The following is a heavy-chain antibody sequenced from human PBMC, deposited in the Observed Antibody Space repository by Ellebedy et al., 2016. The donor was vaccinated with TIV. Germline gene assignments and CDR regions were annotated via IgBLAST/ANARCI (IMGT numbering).Heavy chain of an antibody. CDR1: GFTFSSYA. J-gene: IGHJ6*03. CDR3: AKGGSSSSIFYYYYYMDV. V-gene: IGHV3-23*01. CDR2: ISGSGGST. D-gene: IGHD6-6*01. Sequence: GESLKISXAASGFTFSSYAMSWVRQAPGKGLEWVSAISGSGGSTYYADSVKGRFTISRDNSKNTLYLQMNSLRAEDTAVYYCAKGGSSSSIFYYYYYMDVWGKGTTVTVSS.